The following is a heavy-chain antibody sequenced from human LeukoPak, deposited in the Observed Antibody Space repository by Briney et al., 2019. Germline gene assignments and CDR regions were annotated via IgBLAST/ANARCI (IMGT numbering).Heavy chain of an antibody. D-gene: IGHD3-22*01. CDR3: ARDRPNYYGSDGHYYRRDGDY. J-gene: IGHJ4*02. CDR1: GFTFSIYA. CDR2: ITSRGEST. V-gene: IGHV3-23*01. Sequence: GGSLRLSCAASGFTFSIYAMSWVRQAPGKGLQWVSSITSRGESTWYVDSVKGRLTITRDNSENTLYLKMHSLRAEDTAVYYCARDRPNYYGSDGHYYRRDGDYWGRGTLVSVSS.